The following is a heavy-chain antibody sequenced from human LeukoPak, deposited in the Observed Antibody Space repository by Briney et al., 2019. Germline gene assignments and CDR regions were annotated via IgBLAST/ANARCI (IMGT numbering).Heavy chain of an antibody. CDR2: IKQDGSEK. V-gene: IGHV3-7*01. CDR1: GFTFSNYW. Sequence: GGSLRLSCAASGFTFSNYWMSWIRQAPGKGLQWVANIKQDGSEKYYVDSVKGRFTITRDNAKKSLYLQMNRLRAEDTAVYYCARDDDWNYEDYWGQGTLVTVSS. D-gene: IGHD1-7*01. CDR3: ARDDDWNYEDY. J-gene: IGHJ4*02.